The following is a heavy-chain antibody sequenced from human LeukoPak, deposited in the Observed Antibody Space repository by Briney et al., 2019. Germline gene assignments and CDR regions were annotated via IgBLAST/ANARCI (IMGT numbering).Heavy chain of an antibody. V-gene: IGHV1-8*01. J-gene: IGHJ5*02. CDR1: GYTFTSYD. Sequence: ASVKVSCKASGYTFTSYDINWVRQATGQGLEWMGWMNPNSGNTGYAQKFQGRVTMTRNTSISTAYMELSSLRSEDTAVYYCARGAAAAHGGDWFDPWGQGTLVTVSS. CDR2: MNPNSGNT. CDR3: ARGAAAAHGGDWFDP. D-gene: IGHD6-13*01.